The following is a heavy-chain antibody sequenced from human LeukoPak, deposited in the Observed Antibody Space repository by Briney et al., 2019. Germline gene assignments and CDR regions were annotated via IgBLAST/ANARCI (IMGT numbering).Heavy chain of an antibody. Sequence: PGGSLRLSCAASGFTFSSYWMHWVRQAPGKGLVWVSRINTDGSSTSYADSVRGRFTISRDNAKNMLYLQMNSLRAEDTAVYYCARVGTVTTLGYFDLWGRGTLVTVSS. D-gene: IGHD4-11*01. CDR2: INTDGSST. CDR1: GFTFSSYW. CDR3: ARVGTVTTLGYFDL. V-gene: IGHV3-74*01. J-gene: IGHJ2*01.